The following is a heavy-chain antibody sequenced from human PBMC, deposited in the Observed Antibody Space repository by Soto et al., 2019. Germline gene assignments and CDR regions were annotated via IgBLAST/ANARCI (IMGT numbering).Heavy chain of an antibody. D-gene: IGHD2-15*01. CDR2: IYYSGST. CDR3: ARDSVVAATYGMDV. V-gene: IGHV4-31*03. J-gene: IGHJ6*02. Sequence: SETLSLTCTVSGGSISSGGYYWSWIRQHPGKGLEWIGYIYYSGSTYYNPSLKSRVTISVDTSKNQFSLKLSSVTAADTAVYYCARDSVVAATYGMDVWGQGTTVTVSS. CDR1: GGSISSGGYY.